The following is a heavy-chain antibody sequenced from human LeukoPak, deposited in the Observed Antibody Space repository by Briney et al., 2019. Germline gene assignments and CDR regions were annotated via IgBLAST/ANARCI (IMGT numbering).Heavy chain of an antibody. V-gene: IGHV1-69*13. CDR1: GGTFSSYA. J-gene: IGHJ6*03. Sequence: SVKVSCKASGGTFSSYAISWVRQAPGQGLEWMGGIIPIFGTANYAQKFQGRVTITANESTSTAYMELSSLRSEDTAVYYCARGQQLPYYYYYYMDVWGKGTTVTVSS. CDR2: IIPIFGTA. D-gene: IGHD6-13*01. CDR3: ARGQQLPYYYYYYMDV.